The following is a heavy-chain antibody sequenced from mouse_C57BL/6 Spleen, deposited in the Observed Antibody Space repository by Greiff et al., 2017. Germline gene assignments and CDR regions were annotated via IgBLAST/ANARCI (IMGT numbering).Heavy chain of an antibody. CDR2: IDPENGDT. CDR3: TTLLNYFDY. CDR1: GFNIKDDY. Sequence: VHVKQSGAELVRPGASVKLSCTASGFNIKDDYMHWVKQRPEQGLEWIGWIDPENGDTEYASKFQGKATITADTSSNTAYLQLSSLTSEDTAVYYCTTLLNYFDYWGQGTTLTVSS. D-gene: IGHD2-10*01. V-gene: IGHV14-4*01. J-gene: IGHJ2*01.